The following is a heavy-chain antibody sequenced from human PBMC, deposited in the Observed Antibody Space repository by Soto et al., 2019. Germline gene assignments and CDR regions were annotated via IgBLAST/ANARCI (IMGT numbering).Heavy chain of an antibody. CDR3: ARTYYYYDSSGYHYVYYFDY. CDR1: GFTFSSYS. V-gene: IGHV3-21*01. D-gene: IGHD3-22*01. J-gene: IGHJ4*02. CDR2: ISSSSSYI. Sequence: PGGSLRLSCAASGFTFSSYSMNWVRQAPGKGLEWVSSISSSSSYIYYADSVKGRFTISRDNAKNSLYLQMNSLRAEGTAVYYCARTYYYYDSSGYHYVYYFDYWGQGTLVTVSS.